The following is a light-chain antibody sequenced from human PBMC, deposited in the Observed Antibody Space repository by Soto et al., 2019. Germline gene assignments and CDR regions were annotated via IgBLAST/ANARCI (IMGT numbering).Light chain of an antibody. CDR1: QSVSNNY. CDR2: GAS. V-gene: IGKV3-20*01. J-gene: IGKJ1*01. CDR3: QQYGSSGT. Sequence: EIVLTQSPGTLSVSPGERATLSCRASQSVSNNYLAWYQQKPGQAPRLLIYGASNRATGIPDRFSGSGSGTDFTLTISRLEPEDLAVYSCQQYGSSGTFGQGTKVDIX.